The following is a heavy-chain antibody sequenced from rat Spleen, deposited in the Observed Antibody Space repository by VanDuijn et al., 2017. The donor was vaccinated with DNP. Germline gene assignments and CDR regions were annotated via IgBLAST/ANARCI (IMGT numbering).Heavy chain of an antibody. V-gene: IGHV3-3*01. CDR3: AIQLGVFDY. Sequence: EVQLQESGPGLVKPSQSLSLTCSVTGFSITSNHQWSWIRKFPGNELEWMGYINNAGSTNYNPSLKSRFSITRDTSKNQFFLQVNSVRNEDTATYYCAIQLGVFDYWGQGVMVIVSS. CDR2: INNAGST. D-gene: IGHD5-1*01. J-gene: IGHJ2*01. CDR1: GFSITSNHQ.